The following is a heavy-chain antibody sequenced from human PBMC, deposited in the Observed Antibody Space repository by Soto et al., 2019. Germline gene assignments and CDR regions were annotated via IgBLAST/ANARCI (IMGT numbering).Heavy chain of an antibody. CDR2: IIPIFGTA. CDR1: GGTFSSYA. V-gene: IGHV1-69*01. D-gene: IGHD2-21*02. CDR3: ARDHGGNSGLSGWCDP. Sequence: QVQLVQSGAEVKKPGSSVKVSCKASGGTFSSYAISWVRQAPGQGLEWMGGIIPIFGTANYAQKFQGRVTITADESTSTAYMELSSLRYEDTAVYYCARDHGGNSGLSGWCDPWGQGTLVTVSS. J-gene: IGHJ5*02.